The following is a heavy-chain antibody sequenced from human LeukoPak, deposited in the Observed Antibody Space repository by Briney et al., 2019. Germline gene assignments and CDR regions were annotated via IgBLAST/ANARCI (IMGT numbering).Heavy chain of an antibody. D-gene: IGHD6-6*01. CDR3: ARDKLVRGYYYGMDV. CDR1: GYTFTSYG. J-gene: IGHJ6*02. Sequence: ASVKVSCKASGYTFTSYGISWVRQAPGQGLEWMGWISAYNGNTNYAQKLQGRVTMTTDTSTSTAYMELRSLRSDDTAVYYRARDKLVRGYYYGMDVWGQGTTVTVSS. CDR2: ISAYNGNT. V-gene: IGHV1-18*01.